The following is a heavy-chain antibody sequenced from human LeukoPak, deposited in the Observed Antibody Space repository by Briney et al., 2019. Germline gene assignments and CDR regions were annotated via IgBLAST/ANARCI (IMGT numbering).Heavy chain of an antibody. CDR1: GFTFSSYG. D-gene: IGHD5-18*01. V-gene: IGHV3-30*18. Sequence: GRSLRLSCAASGFTFSSYGRHGGRQAPGKGREWVSVISDDGSNKYYADCVECRLTISRDNSKNTLYLQMTSLRAEDTAVYYCAKELYSYGEGSFDIWGQGTKDSVSS. CDR2: ISDDGSNK. J-gene: IGHJ3*02. CDR3: AKELYSYGEGSFDI.